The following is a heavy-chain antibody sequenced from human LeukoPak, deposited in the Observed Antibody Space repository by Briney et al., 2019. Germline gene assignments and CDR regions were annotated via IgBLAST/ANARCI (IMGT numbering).Heavy chain of an antibody. CDR3: ARGDERRGYSGYDGRWSYFDS. V-gene: IGHV4-34*01. Sequence: SETLSLTCAVYGGSFSGYYWNWIRQPPGKGLEWIGEINHSGSTNYNPSLKSRVTISVDTSKNQFCLKLSSVTAADTAVYYCARGDERRGYSGYDGRWSYFDSWGQGTLVTVSS. CDR1: GGSFSGYY. D-gene: IGHD5-12*01. CDR2: INHSGST. J-gene: IGHJ4*02.